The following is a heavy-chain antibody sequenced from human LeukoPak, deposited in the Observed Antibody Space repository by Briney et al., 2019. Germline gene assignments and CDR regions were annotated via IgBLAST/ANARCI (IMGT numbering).Heavy chain of an antibody. Sequence: GGSLTLSCAASGFTFSSYGMHWVRQAPGKGLEWVAVIWYDGSNKYYADSVKGRFTISRDNSKNTLYLQMNSLRAEDTAVYYCARGPDYYDSSGYYYVLDYWGQGTLVTVSS. CDR1: GFTFSSYG. D-gene: IGHD3-22*01. V-gene: IGHV3-33*01. CDR2: IWYDGSNK. CDR3: ARGPDYYDSSGYYYVLDY. J-gene: IGHJ4*02.